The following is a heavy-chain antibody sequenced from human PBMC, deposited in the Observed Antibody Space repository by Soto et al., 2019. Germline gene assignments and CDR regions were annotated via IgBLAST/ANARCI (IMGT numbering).Heavy chain of an antibody. CDR3: ATSSGWRYYFYY. CDR1: GGSISSYY. D-gene: IGHD6-19*01. J-gene: IGHJ4*02. V-gene: IGHV4-59*08. CDR2: IYYSGST. Sequence: PSETLSVTCTGSGGSISSYYWSWIRQPPGKGLEWIGYIYYSGSTNYNPSLKSRVTISVDTSTNQFSLKLSTVTAADTAVYYCATSSGWRYYFYYWGQGTPVPVSS.